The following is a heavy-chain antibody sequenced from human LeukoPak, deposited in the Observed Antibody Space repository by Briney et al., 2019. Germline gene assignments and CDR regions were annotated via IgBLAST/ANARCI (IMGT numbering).Heavy chain of an antibody. CDR3: AGRRYYYDTSGNYYFFDY. CDR1: GLTFSSYE. V-gene: IGHV3-48*03. D-gene: IGHD3-22*01. Sequence: GGSLRLSCAASGLTFSSYEMNWVRQAPGKGLEWVSYISSGGSTIYYADSVKGRFTISRDSAKNSLYLQMNSLRAEDTAVYYCAGRRYYYDTSGNYYFFDYWGQGTLVTVSS. J-gene: IGHJ4*02. CDR2: ISSGGSTI.